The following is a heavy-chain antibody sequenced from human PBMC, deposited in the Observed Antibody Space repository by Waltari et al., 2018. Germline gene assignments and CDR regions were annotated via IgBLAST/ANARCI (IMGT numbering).Heavy chain of an antibody. CDR2: LYSSMFINST. V-gene: IGHV3-53*01. CDR3: ARDVRPDLSGYFGTYFDD. D-gene: IGHD3-3*01. J-gene: IGHJ4*02. Sequence: EVQLVESGGVLIQPGGSLRLSCAASGFTVSSHFMVWVRTAPGKGWEVVSVLYSSMFINSTYYSDSVRGRFTISRDISKNSLFLQMNSLRAEDTAVYYCARDVRPDLSGYFGTYFDDWGQGTLVTVSS. CDR1: GFTVSSHF.